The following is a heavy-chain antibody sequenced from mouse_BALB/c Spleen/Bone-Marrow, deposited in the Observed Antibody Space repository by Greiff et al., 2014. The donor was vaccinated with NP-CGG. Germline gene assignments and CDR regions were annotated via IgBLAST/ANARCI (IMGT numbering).Heavy chain of an antibody. CDR3: ARDYYGFSYGFAY. V-gene: IGHV1-18*01. CDR2: INPYNGGT. Sequence: VHVKQSGPELVKPGASMKISCKASGYSFTGYTMNRVKQSHGKNLEWIGLINPYNGGTSYNQKFKGKATLTVDKSSSTAYMELLSLTSEDSAVYYCARDYYGFSYGFAYWGQGTLVTVSA. CDR1: GYSFTGYT. J-gene: IGHJ3*01. D-gene: IGHD1-1*01.